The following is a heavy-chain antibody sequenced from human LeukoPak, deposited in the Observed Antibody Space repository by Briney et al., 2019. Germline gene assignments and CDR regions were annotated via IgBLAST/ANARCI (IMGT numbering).Heavy chain of an antibody. J-gene: IGHJ4*02. CDR1: GFTFSSYS. CDR2: ISSSASTI. V-gene: IGHV3-48*01. CDR3: ARGTSGWPLGY. D-gene: IGHD6-19*01. Sequence: GGSLRLSCAASGFTFSSYSMNWVRQAPGKGLEWVSYISSSASTIYYADSVKGRFTISRDNAKNSLYLQMNSLRAEDTAVYYCARGTSGWPLGYWGQGTLATVSS.